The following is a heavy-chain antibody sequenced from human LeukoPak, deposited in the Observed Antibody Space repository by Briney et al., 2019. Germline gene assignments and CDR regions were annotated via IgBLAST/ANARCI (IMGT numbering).Heavy chain of an antibody. CDR3: ARDLGQQLVLFDY. CDR2: ISAYNGNT. V-gene: IGHV1-18*01. J-gene: IGHJ4*02. CDR1: VYTFTSYG. Sequence: ASVKVPRKASVYTFTSYGISCVRQAPGQGLEWMGWISAYNGNTNYAQKLQGRVTMTTDTSTSTAYMELRSLRSDDTAVYYCARDLGQQLVLFDYWGQGTLVTVSS. D-gene: IGHD6-13*01.